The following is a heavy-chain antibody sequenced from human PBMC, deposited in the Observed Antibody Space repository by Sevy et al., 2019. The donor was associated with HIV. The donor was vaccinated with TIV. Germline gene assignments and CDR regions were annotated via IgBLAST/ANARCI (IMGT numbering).Heavy chain of an antibody. D-gene: IGHD2-21*02. CDR3: AKEPSAYCGGDCYNWFDP. Sequence: GSLRLSCAASGFTFSSYAMSWVRQAPGKGLEWVSAISGSGGSTYYADSVKGRFTISRDNSKNTLYLQMNSLRAEDTAVYYCAKEPSAYCGGDCYNWFDPWGQGTLVTVSS. CDR1: GFTFSSYA. V-gene: IGHV3-23*01. J-gene: IGHJ5*02. CDR2: ISGSGGST.